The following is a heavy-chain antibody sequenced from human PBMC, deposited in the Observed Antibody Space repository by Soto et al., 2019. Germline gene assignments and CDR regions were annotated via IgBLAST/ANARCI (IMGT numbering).Heavy chain of an antibody. J-gene: IGHJ6*02. CDR2: IDPSDSYT. D-gene: IGHD3-3*01. Sequence: GESQKISSKGSGYSFTSYWISRVRQMPGKGLEWMGRIDPSDSYTNYSPFFQGHVTISADKSISTAYLQCSSLKASDTAMYYCASRGGDEYFWSGGYYYGMDVWGQGTTVTVSS. CDR1: GYSFTSYW. CDR3: ASRGGDEYFWSGGYYYGMDV. V-gene: IGHV5-10-1*01.